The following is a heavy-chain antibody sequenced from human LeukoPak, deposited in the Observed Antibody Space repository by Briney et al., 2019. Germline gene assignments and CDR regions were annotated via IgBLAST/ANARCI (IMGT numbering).Heavy chain of an antibody. CDR3: ARDKTQYQGADY. J-gene: IGHJ4*02. CDR1: VYTFTSYY. CDR2: INPSGGST. D-gene: IGHD2-2*01. Sequence: ASVKVSCQASVYTFTSYYMHWVRQAPGQGLEWMGIINPSGGSTSYAQKFQGRVTMTRDTSTSTVYMELSSLRSEDTAVYYCARDKTQYQGADYWGQGTLVTVSS. V-gene: IGHV1-46*01.